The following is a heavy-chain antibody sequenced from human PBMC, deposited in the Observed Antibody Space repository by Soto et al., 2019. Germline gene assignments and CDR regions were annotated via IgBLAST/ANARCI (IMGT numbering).Heavy chain of an antibody. J-gene: IGHJ4*02. CDR1: GYTFTGYY. Sequence: QVQLVQSGAEVKKPGASVKVSCKASGYTFTGYYMHWVRQAPGQGLEWMGWINPTSGGTNYAQKFQGWVTMTRDTSISTGYMELSRLRPDDTAVYYCARSARVDTAMDPYFDYWGQGTLVTVSS. CDR2: INPTSGGT. D-gene: IGHD5-18*01. V-gene: IGHV1-2*04. CDR3: ARSARVDTAMDPYFDY.